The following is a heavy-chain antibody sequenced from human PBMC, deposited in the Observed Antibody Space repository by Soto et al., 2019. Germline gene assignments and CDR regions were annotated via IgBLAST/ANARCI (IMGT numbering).Heavy chain of an antibody. CDR3: ARDFDWLPPNLTYDY. CDR2: ISAYNGNT. V-gene: IGHV1-18*01. D-gene: IGHD3-9*01. CDR1: GYTFTSYG. Sequence: QVQLVQSGAEVKKPGASVKVSCKASGYTFTSYGISWVRQAPGQGLEWMGWISAYNGNTNYAQKLQGRVTMTTDTSQSTAYMELRGLRSDGTAVYYCARDFDWLPPNLTYDYGGQGTLVTVS. J-gene: IGHJ4*02.